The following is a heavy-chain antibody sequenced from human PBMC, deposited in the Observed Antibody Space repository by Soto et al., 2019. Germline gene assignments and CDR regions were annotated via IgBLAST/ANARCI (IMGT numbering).Heavy chain of an antibody. D-gene: IGHD6-19*01. Sequence: EVQLVESGGGLVQPGGSLRLSCAASGFTFSSYWMHWVRQAPGKGLVWVSRINSDGSSTSYADSVKGRFTISRDNAKNTLYLQMNSLRAEDTAVYYCARGGYSSGWVNFDYWGQGTLVTVSS. CDR2: INSDGSST. CDR1: GFTFSSYW. J-gene: IGHJ4*02. V-gene: IGHV3-74*01. CDR3: ARGGYSSGWVNFDY.